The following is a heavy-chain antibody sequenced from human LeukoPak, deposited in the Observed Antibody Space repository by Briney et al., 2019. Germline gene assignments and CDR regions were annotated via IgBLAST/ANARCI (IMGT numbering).Heavy chain of an antibody. Sequence: GGALRLSCEASGFTFSNYGMHWVRQAPGRGLEWVALISYDGSNKYYADSVKGRFTISRDNSKNTLYLQMNSLRAEDTAVYYCAKETYLSLDYWGQGTLVTVSS. CDR3: AKETYLSLDY. D-gene: IGHD2/OR15-2a*01. CDR2: ISYDGSNK. J-gene: IGHJ4*02. CDR1: GFTFSNYG. V-gene: IGHV3-30*18.